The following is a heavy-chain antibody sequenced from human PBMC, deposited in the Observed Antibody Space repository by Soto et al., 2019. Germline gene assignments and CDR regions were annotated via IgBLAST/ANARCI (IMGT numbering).Heavy chain of an antibody. V-gene: IGHV3-23*01. D-gene: IGHD6-6*01. J-gene: IGHJ4*02. CDR2: ISGSGGST. CDR1: GFTFSSYA. Sequence: GGSLRLSCAASGFTFSSYAMSWVRQAPGKGLEWVSAISGSGGSTYYADSVKGRFTISRDNSKNTLYLQMNSLRAEDTAVYYCAKDRVSSWKQLAPGDYWGQGTLVTVSS. CDR3: AKDRVSSWKQLAPGDY.